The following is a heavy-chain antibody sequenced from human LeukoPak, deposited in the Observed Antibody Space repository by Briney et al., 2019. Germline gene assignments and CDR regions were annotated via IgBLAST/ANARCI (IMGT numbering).Heavy chain of an antibody. CDR3: ARHGGYCSSTSCYCDH. D-gene: IGHD2-2*01. J-gene: IGHJ5*02. CDR2: ISSSSSYI. V-gene: IGHV3-21*01. CDR1: GFTFSSYS. Sequence: PGGSLRLSCAASGFTFSSYSMNWVRQAPGKGLEWVSSISSSSSYIYYADSVKGRFTISRDNAKNSLYLQMNSLRAEDTAVYYCARHGGYCSSTSCYCDHWGQGTLVTVSS.